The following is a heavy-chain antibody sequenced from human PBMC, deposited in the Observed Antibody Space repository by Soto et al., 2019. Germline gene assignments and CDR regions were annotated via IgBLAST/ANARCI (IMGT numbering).Heavy chain of an antibody. D-gene: IGHD1-26*01. CDR1: GFTFSSYA. J-gene: IGHJ6*02. CDR3: AKGSGSYRDYYYGMDV. Sequence: GGSLRLSCAASGFTFSSYAMSWVRQAPGKGLEWVSAISGSGGSTYYADSVKGRFTISRDNSKKTLYLQMNSLRAEDTAVYYCAKGSGSYRDYYYGMDVWGQGTTVTVSS. V-gene: IGHV3-23*01. CDR2: ISGSGGST.